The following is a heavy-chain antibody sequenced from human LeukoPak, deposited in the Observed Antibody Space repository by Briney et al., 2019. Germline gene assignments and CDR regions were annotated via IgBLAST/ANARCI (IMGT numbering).Heavy chain of an antibody. D-gene: IGHD3-10*01. CDR2: INWNGGST. Sequence: PGGSLRLSCAASGFTFSSYWMSWVRQAPGKGPEWVSGINWNGGSTGYADSVKGRFTISRDNAKNSLYLQMNSLRAEDTALYYCAREGGGITMVRGVYFDYWGQGTLVTVSS. V-gene: IGHV3-20*04. J-gene: IGHJ4*02. CDR1: GFTFSSYW. CDR3: AREGGGITMVRGVYFDY.